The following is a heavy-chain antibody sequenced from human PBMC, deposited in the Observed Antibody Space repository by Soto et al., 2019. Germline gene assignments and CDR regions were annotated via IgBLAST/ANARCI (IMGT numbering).Heavy chain of an antibody. Sequence: PGESLKISCKASGYSFTTYWICWVRQMPVKGLEWMGKIYPGDSDTRYSPSFQGQVTISVDKSISTAYLQWSSLKASDTAMYYCARRIASPGSQGMDVWGQGTTVTVSS. CDR3: ARRIASPGSQGMDV. V-gene: IGHV5-51*01. CDR2: IYPGDSDT. J-gene: IGHJ6*02. D-gene: IGHD2-21*01. CDR1: GYSFTTYW.